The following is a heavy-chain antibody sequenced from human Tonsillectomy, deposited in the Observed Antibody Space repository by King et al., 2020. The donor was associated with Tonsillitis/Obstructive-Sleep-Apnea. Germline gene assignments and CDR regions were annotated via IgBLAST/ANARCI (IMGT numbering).Heavy chain of an antibody. Sequence: VQLQESGPGLVKPSETLSLTCTVSGGSISSYYWSWIRQPAGKGLEWIGRIYTSGSTNSNPSLKSRVTMSVDTSKNQFSLKLSSVTAADTAVYYCARNDIVVEPAAIHVFDIGGQGKMLTVS. CDR2: IYTSGST. CDR1: GGSISSYY. J-gene: IGHJ3*02. D-gene: IGHD2-2*01. CDR3: ARNDIVVEPAAIHVFDI. V-gene: IGHV4-4*07.